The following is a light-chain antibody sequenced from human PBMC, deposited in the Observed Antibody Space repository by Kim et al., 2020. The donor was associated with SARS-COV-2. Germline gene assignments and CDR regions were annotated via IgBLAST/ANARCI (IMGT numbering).Light chain of an antibody. V-gene: IGKV1-39*01. CDR3: LQMYSISPT. J-gene: IGKJ2*01. CDR1: QTIFTS. CDR2: GAS. Sequence: DIQMTQSPSSLSASVGDRVTIACRASQTIFTSLMWYQHKPGTAPKLLIYGASTLQSGVPSRFAGSGSGTDFTLTISSLQPEDFATYYCLQMYSISPTFGQGTKLEI.